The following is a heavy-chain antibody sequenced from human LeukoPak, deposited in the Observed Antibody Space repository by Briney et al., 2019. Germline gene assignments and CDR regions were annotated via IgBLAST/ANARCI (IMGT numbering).Heavy chain of an antibody. Sequence: RGESLKISCKGSGYSFTSYWIGWVRQMPGKGLEWMGIIYPGDSDTRYGPSFQGQVTISADKSISTAYLQWSSLKASDTAMYYCASPRYNYGYDAFYIWGQGTMVTVFS. CDR1: GYSFTSYW. V-gene: IGHV5-51*01. J-gene: IGHJ3*02. CDR3: ASPRYNYGYDAFYI. CDR2: IYPGDSDT. D-gene: IGHD5-18*01.